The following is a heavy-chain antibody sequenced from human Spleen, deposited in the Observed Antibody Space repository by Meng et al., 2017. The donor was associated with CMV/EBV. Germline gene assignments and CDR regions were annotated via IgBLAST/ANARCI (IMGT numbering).Heavy chain of an antibody. D-gene: IGHD5-12*01. CDR3: AREHATTITAEGLGSFRVDP. J-gene: IGHJ5*02. CDR2: MFKSGTA. V-gene: IGHV4-39*07. Sequence: FYWGWFRQPPGGGLEWIGSMFKSGTASHNSSLKSRVTMSIDTSTNQFSLKLTSVTAADTAEYYCAREHATTITAEGLGSFRVDPWGQGALVTVSS. CDR1: FY.